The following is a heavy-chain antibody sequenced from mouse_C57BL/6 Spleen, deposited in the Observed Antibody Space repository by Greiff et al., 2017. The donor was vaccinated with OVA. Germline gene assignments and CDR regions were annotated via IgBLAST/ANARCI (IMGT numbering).Heavy chain of an antibody. V-gene: IGHV1-69*01. CDR1: GYTFTSYW. CDR2: IDPSDSYT. D-gene: IGHD1-1*01. J-gene: IGHJ4*01. Sequence: QVQLQQPGAELVMPGASVKLSCKASGYTFTSYWMHWVKQRPGQGLEWIGEIDPSDSYTNYNQKFKGKSTLTVDKSSSTAYMQLSSLTSEDSAVYYCAKGVGSFLMDYWGQGTSVTVSS. CDR3: AKGVGSFLMDY.